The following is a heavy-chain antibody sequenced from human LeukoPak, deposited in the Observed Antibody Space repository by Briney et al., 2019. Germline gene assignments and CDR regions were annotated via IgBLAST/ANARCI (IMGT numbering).Heavy chain of an antibody. CDR2: ISSSSYI. CDR1: GFTFSSYS. CDR3: ARDTSSYFDY. J-gene: IGHJ4*02. V-gene: IGHV3-21*01. Sequence: PGGSLRLSCAASGFTFSSYSMNWVRQAPGKGLEWVSSISSSSYIYYADSVKGRFTISRDNAKNSLYLQMNSLRAEDTAVYYRARDTSSYFDYWGQGTLVTVSS.